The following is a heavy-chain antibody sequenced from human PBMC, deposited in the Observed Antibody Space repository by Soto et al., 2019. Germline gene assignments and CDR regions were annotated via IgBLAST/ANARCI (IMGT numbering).Heavy chain of an antibody. V-gene: IGHV4-4*07. D-gene: IGHD7-27*01. CDR1: GGSISSYY. J-gene: IGHJ4*02. CDR3: ARGPGCNWGGYFDY. CDR2: IYTSGST. Sequence: PSETLSLTCTVSGGSISSYYWSWIRQPAGKGLEWIGRIYTSGSTNYNPSLKSRVTMSVDTPKNQFSLKLSSVTAADTAVYYCARGPGCNWGGYFDYWGQGTLVTVSS.